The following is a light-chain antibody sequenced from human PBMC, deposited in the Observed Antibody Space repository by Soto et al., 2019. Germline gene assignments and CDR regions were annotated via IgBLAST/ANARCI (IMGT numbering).Light chain of an antibody. V-gene: IGKV3-15*01. J-gene: IGKJ1*01. Sequence: EIAMTQSPATLSVSPGERATLSCRASQSVSSNLAWYQQKPGQAPRLLIYRASTRATGIPARFSGSGSGTEFTLTIRSLQSEDFAVYYCQQYNNWPRTFGQGTKVEIK. CDR1: QSVSSN. CDR2: RAS. CDR3: QQYNNWPRT.